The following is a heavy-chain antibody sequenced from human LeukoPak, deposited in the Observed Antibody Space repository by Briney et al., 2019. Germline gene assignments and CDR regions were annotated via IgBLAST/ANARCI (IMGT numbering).Heavy chain of an antibody. CDR1: GYTFTGYY. J-gene: IGHJ4*02. V-gene: IGHV1-69*13. CDR3: AREGGYYYDSSGYSESFDY. CDR2: IIPIFGTA. Sequence: SVKVSCKASGYTFTGYYMHWVRQAPGQGLEWMGGIIPIFGTANYAQKFQGRVTITADESTSTAYMELSSLRSEDTAVYYCAREGGYYYDSSGYSESFDYWGQGTLVTVSS. D-gene: IGHD3-22*01.